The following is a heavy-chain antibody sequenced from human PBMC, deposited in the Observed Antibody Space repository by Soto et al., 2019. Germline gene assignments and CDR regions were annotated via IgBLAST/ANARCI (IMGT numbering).Heavy chain of an antibody. D-gene: IGHD3-3*01. V-gene: IGHV3-7*03. CDR2: IKQDGSEK. Sequence: GGSLRLSCAASAFTFSSYWMSWVRQAPGKGLEWVANIKQDGSEKYYVDSVKGRFTISRDNAKNTLYLQMNSLRAEDTAVYYCARDQPPVPLVPYYDFWSGYWPWDYYGMDVWGQGTTVTVSS. CDR3: ARDQPPVPLVPYYDFWSGYWPWDYYGMDV. CDR1: AFTFSSYW. J-gene: IGHJ6*02.